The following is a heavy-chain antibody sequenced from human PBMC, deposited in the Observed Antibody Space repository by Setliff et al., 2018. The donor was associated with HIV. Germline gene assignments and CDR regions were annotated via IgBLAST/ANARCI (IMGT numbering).Heavy chain of an antibody. J-gene: IGHJ2*01. D-gene: IGHD3-16*02. Sequence: SETLSLTCTVSGDSISSYYWSWIRQPPGKGLEWIGTVYYTGSTFYNPSLESRVTISVDTSKNQFSLKLRSVTATDTTVYYCARLILGELSLFGPYWYFDLWGRGTLVTVSS. CDR3: ARLILGELSLFGPYWYFDL. CDR1: GDSISSYY. V-gene: IGHV4-59*04. CDR2: VYYTGST.